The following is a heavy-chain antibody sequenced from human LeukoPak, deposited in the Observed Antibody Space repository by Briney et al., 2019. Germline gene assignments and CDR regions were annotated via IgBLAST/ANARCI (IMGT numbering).Heavy chain of an antibody. CDR3: ARDAYYYGSGSHDAFDI. Sequence: GGSLRLSCAASGFTFSSYAMSWVRQAPGKGLEWVSAISGSGGSTYYADSVKGRFTISRDNAKNSLYLQMNSLRAEDTAVYYCARDAYYYGSGSHDAFDIWGQGTMVTVSS. J-gene: IGHJ3*02. CDR1: GFTFSSYA. CDR2: ISGSGGST. D-gene: IGHD3-10*01. V-gene: IGHV3-23*01.